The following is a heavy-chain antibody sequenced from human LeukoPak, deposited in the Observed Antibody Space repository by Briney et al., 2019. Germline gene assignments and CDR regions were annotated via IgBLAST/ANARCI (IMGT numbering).Heavy chain of an antibody. CDR3: AKDHGSSDWYYFDY. V-gene: IGHV3-30*02. CDR1: GFTFSSYA. Sequence: GGTLRLSCAASGFTFSSYAMHWVRQAPGKGLEWVAFIHYDGSNNYYADSVKGRFTISRDNSKNTLYLQMNTLRADDTAVYYCAKDHGSSDWYYFDYWGQGTLVTVSS. J-gene: IGHJ4*02. CDR2: IHYDGSNN. D-gene: IGHD6-13*01.